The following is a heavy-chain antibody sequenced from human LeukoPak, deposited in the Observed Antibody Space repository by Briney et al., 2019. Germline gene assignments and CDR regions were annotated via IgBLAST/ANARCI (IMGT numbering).Heavy chain of an antibody. J-gene: IGHJ4*02. D-gene: IGHD2-2*01. Sequence: ASVKVSCKASGYTFTSYDISWVRQATGQGLEWMGWMNPNSGNTGYAQKFQGRVTMTRNTSISTAYMELSSLRSEDTAVYYCARGGDIVVVPAADFDYWGQGTLVTVSS. CDR2: MNPNSGNT. CDR3: ARGGDIVVVPAADFDY. CDR1: GYTFTSYD. V-gene: IGHV1-8*01.